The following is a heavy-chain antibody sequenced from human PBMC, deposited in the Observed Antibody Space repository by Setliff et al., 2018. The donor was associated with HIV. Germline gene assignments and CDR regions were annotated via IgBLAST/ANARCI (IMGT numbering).Heavy chain of an antibody. CDR2: IYSSGST. CDR1: GGSIRSGNYY. J-gene: IGHJ6*03. D-gene: IGHD3-22*01. CDR3: ARDGTPLPTGGGYPVGFYYYMDV. Sequence: PSETLSLTCTVSGGSIRSGNYYWSWIRQHPGEALEWIGYIYSSGSTSYNPSLKSRLTISVDTSKNQLSLELTSVTAADTAVYYCARDGTPLPTGGGYPVGFYYYMDVWGRGTTVTVSS. V-gene: IGHV4-30-4*01.